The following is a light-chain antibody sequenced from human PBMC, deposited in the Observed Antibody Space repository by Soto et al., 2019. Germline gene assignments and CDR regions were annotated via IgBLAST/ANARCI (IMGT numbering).Light chain of an antibody. CDR2: LGS. CDR1: QSLLYSNGYNY. J-gene: IGKJ2*01. CDR3: MQALQVPHT. Sequence: DIVMTQSPLSLPVTPGEPASISCRSSQSLLYSNGYNYLDWYLQKPGQSPQLLIYLGSNRASGVSDAXSGSGSGTDFTLKISRVEAEDVGVYYCMQALQVPHTFGQGTKLEIK. V-gene: IGKV2-28*01.